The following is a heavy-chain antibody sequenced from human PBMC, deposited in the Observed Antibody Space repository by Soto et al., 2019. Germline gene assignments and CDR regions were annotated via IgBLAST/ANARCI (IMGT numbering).Heavy chain of an antibody. CDR1: RGTSSSFA. Sequence: SVKVSCKASRGTSSSFAFSWVRQAPGQGLEWIGGVIHMFGTSKYAQNFQGRVTIVADESTNTAYMELSSLRAEDTAVYYCATSAFDSSGYFYRSYFDLWGQGSLVTVSS. D-gene: IGHD3-22*01. V-gene: IGHV1-69*13. CDR2: VIHMFGTS. CDR3: ATSAFDSSGYFYRSYFDL. J-gene: IGHJ4*02.